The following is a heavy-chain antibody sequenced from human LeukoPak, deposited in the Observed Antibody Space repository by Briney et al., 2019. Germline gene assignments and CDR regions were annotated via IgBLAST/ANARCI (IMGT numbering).Heavy chain of an antibody. CDR3: ARSKSWYYESSGYYYFDY. CDR1: GYTLTGCY. D-gene: IGHD3-22*01. CDR2: INPNSGGT. Sequence: ASVKVSCKASGYTLTGCYMHWVRQAPGQGLEWMGWINPNSGGTNYAQKFQGRVTMTRDTSISTVYMELSRLRSDDTAVFYCARSKSWYYESSGYYYFDYWGQGTLVTVSS. V-gene: IGHV1-2*02. J-gene: IGHJ4*02.